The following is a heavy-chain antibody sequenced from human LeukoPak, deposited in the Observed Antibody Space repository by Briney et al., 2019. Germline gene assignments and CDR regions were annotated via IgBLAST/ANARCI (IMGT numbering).Heavy chain of an antibody. D-gene: IGHD4-11*01. V-gene: IGHV3-20*04. CDR2: IKWNGDST. CDR3: AKDMTTHDY. Sequence: PGGSLRLSCAASGFTFDDYGMSWARQAPGKGLEWVSGIKWNGDSTGYADSVKGRFTISRDNAKNSLYLQMNSLRAEDTALYYCAKDMTTHDYWGQGTLVTVSS. CDR1: GFTFDDYG. J-gene: IGHJ4*02.